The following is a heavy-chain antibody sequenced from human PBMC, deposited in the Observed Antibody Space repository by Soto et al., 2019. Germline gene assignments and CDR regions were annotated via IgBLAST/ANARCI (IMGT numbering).Heavy chain of an antibody. Sequence: QVQLQESGPGLVKPSETLSLSCSVSGGSVSSGSHYWSWIRQPPGKGLEWIGFIYDSGSTHYNPSLKSRVTISLNTSKNQSSLKLSSVTAADTAVYYCAGRSGEGWFDPWGQGTLVTVSS. D-gene: IGHD2-15*01. CDR1: GGSVSSGSHY. V-gene: IGHV4-61*01. CDR3: AGRSGEGWFDP. J-gene: IGHJ5*02. CDR2: IYDSGST.